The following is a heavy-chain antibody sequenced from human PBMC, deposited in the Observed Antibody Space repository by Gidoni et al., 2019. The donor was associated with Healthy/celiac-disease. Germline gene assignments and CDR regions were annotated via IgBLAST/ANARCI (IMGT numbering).Heavy chain of an antibody. CDR2: IYYSGST. V-gene: IGHV4-31*03. CDR3: ARDTAAGNDY. D-gene: IGHD6-13*01. CDR1: GGSISSGGYY. J-gene: IGHJ4*02. Sequence: QVQLQESGPGLVQPSQTLSLTCPVSGGSISSGGYYWSWIRQHPGTGLEWIGYIYYSGSTYYNPSLKSRVTISVDTSKNQFSLKLSSVTAADTAVYYCARDTAAGNDYWGQGTLVTVSS.